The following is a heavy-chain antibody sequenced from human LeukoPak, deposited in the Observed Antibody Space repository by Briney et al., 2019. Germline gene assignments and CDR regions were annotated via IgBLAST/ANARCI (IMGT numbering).Heavy chain of an antibody. V-gene: IGHV3-53*01. CDR3: ARGRPPFNFDY. Sequence: GGSLRLSCVASGFTVSSNYMSWVRQAPGKGLEWVSVIYSGGNTYYADSVKGRFTISRDNSKNTLYLLMNSLRAEDTAVYYCARGRPPFNFDYWGQGTLVTVSS. CDR2: IYSGGNT. J-gene: IGHJ4*02. CDR1: GFTVSSNY.